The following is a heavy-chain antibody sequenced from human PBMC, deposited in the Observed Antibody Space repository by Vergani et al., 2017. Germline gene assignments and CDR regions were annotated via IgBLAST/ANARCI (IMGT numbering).Heavy chain of an antibody. CDR3: AREITGSFDY. CDR2: IWYDGSNK. J-gene: IGHJ4*02. CDR1: GFTFSSYG. Sequence: QVQLVESGGGVVQPGRSLRLSCAASGFTFSSYGMHWVRQAPGKGLEWLAVIWYDGSNKYYADSVKGRFTISRDNSKNTLYLQMNSLRAEDTAVYYCAREITGSFDYWGQGTLVTVSS. D-gene: IGHD1-20*01. V-gene: IGHV3-33*01.